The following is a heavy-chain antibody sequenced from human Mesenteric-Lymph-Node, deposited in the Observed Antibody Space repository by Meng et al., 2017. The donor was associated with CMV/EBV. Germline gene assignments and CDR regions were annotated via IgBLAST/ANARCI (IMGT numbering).Heavy chain of an antibody. CDR2: INPNSGGT. CDR1: FTGYY. J-gene: IGHJ1*01. Sequence: FTGYYMHCLRQAPGQGLEWMGWINPNSGGTNYAQKFQGWVTMTRDTSISTAYMELSRLRSDDTAVYYCARGYSSSWYSTQKSGYFQHWGQGTLVTVSS. V-gene: IGHV1-2*04. CDR3: ARGYSSSWYSTQKSGYFQH. D-gene: IGHD6-13*01.